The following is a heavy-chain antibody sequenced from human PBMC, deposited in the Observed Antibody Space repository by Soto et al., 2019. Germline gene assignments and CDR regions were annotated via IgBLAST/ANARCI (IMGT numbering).Heavy chain of an antibody. J-gene: IGHJ6*02. CDR1: GGSISSSNW. V-gene: IGHV4-4*02. CDR3: ARGPYYDILTGFVPYYGMDV. CDR2: IYHSGST. D-gene: IGHD3-9*01. Sequence: SETLSLTCAVSGGSISSSNWWSWVRQPPGKGLEWIGEIYHSGSTNYNPSLKSRVTISVDKSKNQFSLKLSSVTAADTAVYYCARGPYYDILTGFVPYYGMDVWGQGTTVTVSS.